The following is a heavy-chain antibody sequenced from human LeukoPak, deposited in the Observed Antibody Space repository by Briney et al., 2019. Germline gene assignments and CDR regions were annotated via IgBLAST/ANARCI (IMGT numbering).Heavy chain of an antibody. D-gene: IGHD6-13*01. V-gene: IGHV3-23*01. CDR2: ISGSGGST. J-gene: IGHJ4*02. Sequence: PGGSLRLSCAAAGFTFSSYAMSWVRQAPGKGLEWVSAISGSGGSTYYADSVKGRFTISRDNSKNTLYLQMNSLRAEDTAVYYCAKRYSSSWELDYWGQGTLVTVSS. CDR3: AKRYSSSWELDY. CDR1: GFTFSSYA.